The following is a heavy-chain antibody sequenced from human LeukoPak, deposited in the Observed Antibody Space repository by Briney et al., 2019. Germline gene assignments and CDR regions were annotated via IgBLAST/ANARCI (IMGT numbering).Heavy chain of an antibody. CDR2: IHYGGST. J-gene: IGHJ4*02. CDR1: GASISSYY. V-gene: IGHV4-59*01. Sequence: SETLSLTCTVSGASISSYYWSLIRQPPGKGLEWIGYIHYGGSTNYNPSLKSRVTISVDTSKNQFSLNLNSVTAADTALYYCARDQGDVEPAAIFDYWGRGTLVTVSS. CDR3: ARDQGDVEPAAIFDY. D-gene: IGHD2-2*01.